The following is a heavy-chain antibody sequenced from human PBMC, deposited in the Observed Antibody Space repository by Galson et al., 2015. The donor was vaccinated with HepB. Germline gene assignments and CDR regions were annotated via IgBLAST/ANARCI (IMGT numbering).Heavy chain of an antibody. J-gene: IGHJ4*02. CDR3: AREFWAYCSGGSCYSAFDN. Sequence: SLRLSCAASGFTFSSYWMSWVRQAPGKGLEWVANIKQDGSEKYYVDSVKGRFTISRDNAKNSLYLQMNSLRAEDTAVYYCAREFWAYCSGGSCYSAFDNWGQGTLVTVSS. V-gene: IGHV3-7*03. CDR1: GFTFSSYW. D-gene: IGHD2-15*01. CDR2: IKQDGSEK.